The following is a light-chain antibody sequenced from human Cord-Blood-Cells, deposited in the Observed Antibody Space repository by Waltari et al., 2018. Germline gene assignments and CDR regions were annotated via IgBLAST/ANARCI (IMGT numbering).Light chain of an antibody. Sequence: QPVLTQPTSLSASPGASARLTCTLSCAITLGSYTRFWYQQNPESPPRYLLSHYSDSSTHQGSEVPSRFSGSKDASSNAGILVIYGLQSEDEADYYCMIWKSSASRVFGGGNKLTVL. CDR2: HYSDSST. V-gene: IGLV5-45*01. CDR3: MIWKSSASRV. J-gene: IGLJ3*02. CDR1: CAITLGSYT.